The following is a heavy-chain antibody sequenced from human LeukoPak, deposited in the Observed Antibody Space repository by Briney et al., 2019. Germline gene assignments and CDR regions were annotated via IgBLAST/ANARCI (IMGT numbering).Heavy chain of an antibody. CDR1: GFTVSSNY. Sequence: GGSLRLSCAASGFTVSSNYMSWVRQAPGKGLEWVSVIYSGGSTYYADSVKVRFTISRDNSKNTLYLQMNSLRAEDTAVYYCAREGIVVVPAAMEVDYYYYGMDVWGQGTTVTVSS. CDR2: IYSGGST. CDR3: AREGIVVVPAAMEVDYYYYGMDV. J-gene: IGHJ6*02. V-gene: IGHV3-66*01. D-gene: IGHD2-2*01.